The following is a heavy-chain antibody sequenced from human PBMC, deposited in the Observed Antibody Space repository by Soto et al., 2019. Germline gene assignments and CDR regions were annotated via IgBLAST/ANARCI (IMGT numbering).Heavy chain of an antibody. CDR2: VYYSGTT. V-gene: IGHV4-61*08. Sequence: SETLSLTCTVSGGSISGGGYYWSWIRQPPGKRLEWIGYVYYSGTTNYNPSLKSRVTISVDLSKNRFSLRLSSVTTADTALYYCARTTAVPNTLRSRYFFDYWGQGTLVSVSS. D-gene: IGHD4-17*01. J-gene: IGHJ4*02. CDR1: GGSISGGGYY. CDR3: ARTTAVPNTLRSRYFFDY.